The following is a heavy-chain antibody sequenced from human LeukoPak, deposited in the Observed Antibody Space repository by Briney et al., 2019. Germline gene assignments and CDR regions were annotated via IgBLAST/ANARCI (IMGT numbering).Heavy chain of an antibody. Sequence: SETLSLTCTVSGGSISRYYWSWIRQPAGKGLEWIGRIYTSGSTNYNPSLKSRVAMSVDTSKNQFSLKLSSVTAADTAVYYCARLSADSSSSRGFDYWGQGTLVTVSS. CDR2: IYTSGST. V-gene: IGHV4-4*07. CDR1: GGSISRYY. CDR3: ARLSADSSSSRGFDY. D-gene: IGHD2-2*01. J-gene: IGHJ4*02.